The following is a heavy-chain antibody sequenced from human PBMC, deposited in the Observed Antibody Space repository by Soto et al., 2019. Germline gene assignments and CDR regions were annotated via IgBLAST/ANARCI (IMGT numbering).Heavy chain of an antibody. J-gene: IGHJ5*02. V-gene: IGHV4-4*07. CDR2: IRPGGNT. D-gene: IGHD2-21*02. CDR1: GGSVSDYY. CDR3: VPGTPCASDCHFAA. Sequence: PSETLSLTCTAYGGSVSDYYWSWVRQPAGKGLEWIGRIRPGGNTNYSPSLMSRVTMSVDTSRNQFSLKLTSVTAADTDVHYRVPGTPCASDCHFAAWGQGALVTVSS.